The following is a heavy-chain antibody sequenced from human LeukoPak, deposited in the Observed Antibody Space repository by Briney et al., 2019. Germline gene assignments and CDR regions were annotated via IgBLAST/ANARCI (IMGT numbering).Heavy chain of an antibody. D-gene: IGHD2-8*02. Sequence: SGGSLRLSCAASGFTFSSYSMNWVRQAPGKGLEWVSYISSSSSTIYYADSVKGRFTISRDNAKNSLYLQMNSLRAEDTAVYYCARDYPGAREHAFDIWGQGTMVTVSS. J-gene: IGHJ3*02. CDR3: ARDYPGAREHAFDI. CDR1: GFTFSSYS. CDR2: ISSSSSTI. V-gene: IGHV3-48*01.